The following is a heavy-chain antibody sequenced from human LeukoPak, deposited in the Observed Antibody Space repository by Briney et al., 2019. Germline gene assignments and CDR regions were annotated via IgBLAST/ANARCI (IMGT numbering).Heavy chain of an antibody. D-gene: IGHD4-23*01. J-gene: IGHJ1*01. V-gene: IGHV3-7*03. CDR2: INQAGSEK. Sequence: GGSLRLSCAASEFTFTSYWMSWVRQAPGKGLEWVANINQAGSEKYYVDSVKGRFTISRDNAKNSLYLQMNSLRAEDTAVYYCASNDYGCNGALEYFQHWGQGTLVTVSS. CDR1: EFTFTSYW. CDR3: ASNDYGCNGALEYFQH.